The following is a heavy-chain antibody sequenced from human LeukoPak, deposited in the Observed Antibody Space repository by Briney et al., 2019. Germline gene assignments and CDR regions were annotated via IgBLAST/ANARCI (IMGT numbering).Heavy chain of an antibody. D-gene: IGHD3-9*01. V-gene: IGHV4-59*01. J-gene: IGHJ3*02. CDR1: GGSISSYY. Sequence: SETLPLTCTVSGGSISSYYWSWIRLPPGKGLEWIGYLSKSGNTNYSPSLKSRVTIFGDTSKNQFFLKLSSVTAADTAVYYCARARYVNSFYAFDIWGQGTLVTVSS. CDR3: ARARYVNSFYAFDI. CDR2: LSKSGNT.